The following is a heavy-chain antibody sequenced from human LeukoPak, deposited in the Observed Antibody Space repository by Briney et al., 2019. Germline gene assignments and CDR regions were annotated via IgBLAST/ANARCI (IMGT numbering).Heavy chain of an antibody. D-gene: IGHD2-15*01. CDR1: GFTVRCNY. J-gene: IGHJ5*02. V-gene: IGHV3-53*01. Sequence: PGGSLRPSCAASGFTVRCNYMSWVRPAPGEGVEWGSVIYSGGSTYYADSVKGRFTISRDNSKNTLYLQMNSLRAEDTAVYYCARGYCSGGSCYTLWFDPWGQGTLVTVSS. CDR3: ARGYCSGGSCYTLWFDP. CDR2: IYSGGST.